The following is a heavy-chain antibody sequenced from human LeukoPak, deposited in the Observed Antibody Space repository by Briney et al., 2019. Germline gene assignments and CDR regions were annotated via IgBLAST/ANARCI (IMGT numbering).Heavy chain of an antibody. CDR3: AKGGPTLITRFDY. D-gene: IGHD3-16*01. Sequence: PEGSLRLSCAASGFTFSSYAMSWVRQAPAKGLEWVSTISGSGANTYYADSVKGRFTISRDNSKTTLYLQMNSLRAEDTAVYYCAKGGPTLITRFDYWGQGTLVTVSS. CDR1: GFTFSSYA. J-gene: IGHJ4*02. CDR2: ISGSGANT. V-gene: IGHV3-23*01.